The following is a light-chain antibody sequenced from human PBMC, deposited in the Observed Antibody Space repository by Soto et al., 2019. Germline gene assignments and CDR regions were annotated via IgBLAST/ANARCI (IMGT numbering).Light chain of an antibody. CDR1: QNVSRF. Sequence: EIVLTQSPATLSLSPGERATLSCRASQNVSRFLAWYQRRPGQAPRLLIYGASTRATGVPARFSGTGSGTEFTFTISSLQSEDFAVYYCQQYNDWPPTFGQGTKVEIK. CDR2: GAS. V-gene: IGKV3-15*01. J-gene: IGKJ1*01. CDR3: QQYNDWPPT.